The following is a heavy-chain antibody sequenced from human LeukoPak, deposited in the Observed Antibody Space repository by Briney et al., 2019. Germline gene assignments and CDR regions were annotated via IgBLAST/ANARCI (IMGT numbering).Heavy chain of an antibody. Sequence: GGSLRLSCAASGFTVSSNYMSWVRQAPGKGLEWVSVIYSGGSIYYADSVKGRFTISRDNSKNTLYLQMNSLRAEDTAVYYCARAAPGIAAAAYWGQGTLVTVSS. D-gene: IGHD6-13*01. J-gene: IGHJ4*02. CDR2: IYSGGSI. CDR1: GFTVSSNY. CDR3: ARAAPGIAAAAY. V-gene: IGHV3-66*01.